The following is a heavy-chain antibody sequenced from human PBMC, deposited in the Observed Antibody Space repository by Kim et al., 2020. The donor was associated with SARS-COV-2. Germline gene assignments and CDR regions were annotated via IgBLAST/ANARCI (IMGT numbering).Heavy chain of an antibody. V-gene: IGHV3-23*01. CDR1: GFTFSSYA. J-gene: IGHJ4*02. D-gene: IGHD5-12*01. Sequence: GGSLRLSCAASGFTFSSYAMSWVRQAPGKGLEWVSAISGSGGSTYYADSVKGRFTISRDNSKNTLYLQMSSLRAEDTAVYYCAKSYGGYVGYFDYWGQGTLVTVSS. CDR2: ISGSGGST. CDR3: AKSYGGYVGYFDY.